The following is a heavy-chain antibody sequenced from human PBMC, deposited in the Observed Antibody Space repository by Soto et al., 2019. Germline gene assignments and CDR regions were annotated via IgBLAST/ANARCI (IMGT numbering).Heavy chain of an antibody. CDR2: IYHSGST. CDR1: GGSISSGGYS. Sequence: SETLSLTCTVSGGSISSGGYSWSWIRQPPGKGLEWIGYIYHSGSTYIYHSGSTYYNPSLNSRVTISVDRSKNQFSLTLISVTAADTAKYFCAREGNLGRWLQPLDFWGQGTLVTVSS. D-gene: IGHD5-12*01. J-gene: IGHJ4*02. CDR3: AREGNLGRWLQPLDF. V-gene: IGHV4-30-2*01.